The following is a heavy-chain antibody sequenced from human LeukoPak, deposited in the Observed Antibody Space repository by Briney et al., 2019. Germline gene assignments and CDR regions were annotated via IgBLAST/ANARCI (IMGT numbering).Heavy chain of an antibody. J-gene: IGHJ4*02. V-gene: IGHV1-18*01. CDR2: ISAYNGNT. CDR3: AREPTYDILTGYYPEVLDY. CDR1: GYTFTSYG. Sequence: ASVKVSCKASGYTFTSYGISWVRQAPGQGLEWMGWISAYNGNTNYAQKLQGRVTMTTDTSTSTAYMELRSLRSEDTAVYYCAREPTYDILTGYYPEVLDYWGQGTLVTVSS. D-gene: IGHD3-9*01.